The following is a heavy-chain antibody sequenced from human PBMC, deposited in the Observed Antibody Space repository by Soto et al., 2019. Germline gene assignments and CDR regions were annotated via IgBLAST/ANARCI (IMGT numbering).Heavy chain of an antibody. CDR1: GYSLTSGYH. V-gene: IGHV4-38-2*01. CDR2: IYHSGTT. J-gene: IGHJ4*02. D-gene: IGHD6-6*01. Sequence: SETLSLTCGVSGYSLTSGYHWDWIRQPPGKGLEWIGTIYHSGTTYYNPSLMSRVTMSVDTSKNQFSLKVTSATAADTAVYFCVRVYGRSSCFFDSWGQGTLVTVSS. CDR3: VRVYGRSSCFFDS.